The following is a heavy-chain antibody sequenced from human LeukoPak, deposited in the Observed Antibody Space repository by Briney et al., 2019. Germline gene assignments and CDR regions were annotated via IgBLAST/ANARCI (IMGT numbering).Heavy chain of an antibody. Sequence: GGSLRLSCAASGFTFSSYWMHWVRQAPGKGLEWVSVIYSGGSTYYADSVKGRFTISRDNSKNTLYLQMNSLRAEDTAVYYCARRSYYDSSGYSDYWGQGTLVTVSS. D-gene: IGHD3-22*01. J-gene: IGHJ4*02. CDR3: ARRSYYDSSGYSDY. CDR2: IYSGGST. CDR1: GFTFSSYW. V-gene: IGHV3-53*01.